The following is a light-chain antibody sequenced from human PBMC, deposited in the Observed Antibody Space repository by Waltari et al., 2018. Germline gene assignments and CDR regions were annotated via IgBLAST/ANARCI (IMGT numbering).Light chain of an antibody. Sequence: QSALPQPASVSGSPGQSTTISCTGTNTNVGSYNFVPWFKQHPGKAPKLIIYDGSKRPSGISTRFSGSKSGNTASLTISGLQAGDETDYYCCSYAGSSTWVFGGGTKLTVL. CDR3: CSYAGSSTWV. J-gene: IGLJ3*02. V-gene: IGLV2-23*01. CDR2: DGS. CDR1: NTNVGSYNF.